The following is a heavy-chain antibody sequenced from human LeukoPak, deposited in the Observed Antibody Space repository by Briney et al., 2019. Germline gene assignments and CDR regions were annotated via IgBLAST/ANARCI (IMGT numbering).Heavy chain of an antibody. Sequence: GGPLRLSCTASGFSISAYWMTWARQAPGKGLEWVANINQDGSEKYSVDSVKGRFTISRDNAKNSLYLQMYSLRAEDTAVYYCARDLVVVGSYFYYGMDVWGQGATVTVSS. CDR1: GFSISAYW. V-gene: IGHV3-7*01. CDR3: ARDLVVVGSYFYYGMDV. CDR2: INQDGSEK. J-gene: IGHJ6*02. D-gene: IGHD2-21*01.